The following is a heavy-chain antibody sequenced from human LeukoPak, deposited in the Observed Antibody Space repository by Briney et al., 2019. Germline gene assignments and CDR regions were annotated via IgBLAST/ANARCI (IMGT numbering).Heavy chain of an antibody. Sequence: GASVKVSCKASGYTFTGYHLHWVRQAPGQGLEWMGWISGGSNYAQKFQGRVTMTRDTSISTAYMELGRLRSDDTAFYYCARGGGGGVGAQTRAKIGGGGTRGRGPPPTHPARGGGGGGGPAPGSFLWGGGGGGGTWDSSLDYWGQGTLVTVSS. D-gene: IGHD1-26*01. CDR2: ISGGS. J-gene: IGHJ4*02. CDR1: GYTFTGYH. CDR3: ARGGGGGVGAQTRAKIGGGGTRGRGPPPTHPARGGGGGGGPAPGSFLWGGGGGGGTWDSSLDY. V-gene: IGHV1-2*02.